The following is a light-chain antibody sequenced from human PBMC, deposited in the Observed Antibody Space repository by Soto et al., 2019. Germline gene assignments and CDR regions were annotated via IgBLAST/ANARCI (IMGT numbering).Light chain of an antibody. V-gene: IGKV3-11*01. J-gene: IGKJ4*01. Sequence: EIVLTQSPATLSLSPGERATLSCRASQSVSSYLAWYQQKPGQAPRLLIYDASNRATGIPARFSGSGSGTEFTLTISSLEPEDFALYYCQQLNNWPLTFGGGTKVEIK. CDR3: QQLNNWPLT. CDR2: DAS. CDR1: QSVSSY.